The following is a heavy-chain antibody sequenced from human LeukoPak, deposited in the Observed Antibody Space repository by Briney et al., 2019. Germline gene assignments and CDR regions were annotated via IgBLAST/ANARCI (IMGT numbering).Heavy chain of an antibody. J-gene: IGHJ3*02. CDR2: ISSSSSYI. V-gene: IGHV3-21*01. CDR1: GFTFSSYS. Sequence: GGSLRLSCAASGFTFSSYSMNWVRQAPGKGLEWVSSISSSSSYIYYADSVKGRFTISRDNAKNSLYLQMNSLRAEDTAVYYCARALNYYDTPLDIWGQGTMVTVSS. D-gene: IGHD3-22*01. CDR3: ARALNYYDTPLDI.